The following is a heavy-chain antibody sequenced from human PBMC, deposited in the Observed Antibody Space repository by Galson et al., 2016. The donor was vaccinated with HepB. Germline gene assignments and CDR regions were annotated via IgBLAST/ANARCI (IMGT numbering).Heavy chain of an antibody. CDR3: ASKAVVDDAFAI. CDR1: GYYFTSYW. V-gene: IGHV5-51*01. CDR2: IYPGDSDT. D-gene: IGHD2-21*01. J-gene: IGHJ3*02. Sequence: QSGAEVKKPGESLKISCKGSGYYFTSYWIAWVRQMPGKGLEWMGIIYPGDSDTTYSPSFQGRVTISADKSISTAYLQWSSLKASDTAMYYCASKAVVDDAFAIWGQGTMVTVSS.